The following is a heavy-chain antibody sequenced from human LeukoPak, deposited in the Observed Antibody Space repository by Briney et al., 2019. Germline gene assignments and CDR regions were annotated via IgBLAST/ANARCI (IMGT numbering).Heavy chain of an antibody. V-gene: IGHV3-7*01. J-gene: IGHJ4*02. CDR2: IKQDGSEK. CDR3: ARDPDPYYFDY. Sequence: PGGSLRLSCAASGFTFSSYWMSWVRQAPGKGLEWVANIKQDGSEKYYVDSVKGRCTISRDNAKNSLYLQMNSLRAEDTAVYYCARDPDPYYFDYWGQGTLVTVSS. CDR1: GFTFSSYW.